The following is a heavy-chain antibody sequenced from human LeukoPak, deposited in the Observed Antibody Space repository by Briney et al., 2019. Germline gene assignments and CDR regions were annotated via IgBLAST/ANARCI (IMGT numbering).Heavy chain of an antibody. CDR2: INHSGST. D-gene: IGHD3-3*02. CDR3: ARHLGGFDP. Sequence: SETLSLTCAVYGGSFSGYYWSWIRQPPGKGLEWIGEINHSGSTNYNPSLKSRVTISVDTSKNQFSLKLSSVTAADTAVYYCARHLGGFDPWGQGTLVTVSS. J-gene: IGHJ5*02. V-gene: IGHV4-34*01. CDR1: GGSFSGYY.